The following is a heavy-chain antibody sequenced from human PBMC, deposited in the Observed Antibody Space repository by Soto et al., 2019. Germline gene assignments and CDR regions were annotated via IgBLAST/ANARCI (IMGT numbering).Heavy chain of an antibody. CDR1: GFTFSSYS. CDR3: AREAEFYGDYMFDP. D-gene: IGHD4-17*01. J-gene: IGHJ5*02. Sequence: ESGGGLVKPGGSLRLSCAASGFTFSSYSMNWVRQAPGKGLEWVSSISSSSSYIYYADSVKGRFTISRDNAKNSLYLQMNSLRAEDTAVYYCAREAEFYGDYMFDPWGQGTLVTVSS. CDR2: ISSSSSYI. V-gene: IGHV3-21*01.